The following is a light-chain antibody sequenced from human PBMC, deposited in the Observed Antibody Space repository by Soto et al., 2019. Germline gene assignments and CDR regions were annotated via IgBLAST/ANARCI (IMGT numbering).Light chain of an antibody. CDR3: QQDNTYRWI. V-gene: IGKV1-5*03. CDR2: KAS. CDR1: QTIINW. Sequence: DIQMTQPPSTLSASVRDRATITCRASQTIINWLAWYQPKRGKARRFLIYKASSLESEVPSRFSGSGSETEFTLTINSLQPDDSATYYCQQDNTYRWIVGQGTKV. J-gene: IGKJ1*01.